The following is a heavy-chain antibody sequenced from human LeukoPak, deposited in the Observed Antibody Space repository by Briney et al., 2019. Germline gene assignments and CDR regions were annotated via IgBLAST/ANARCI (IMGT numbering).Heavy chain of an antibody. V-gene: IGHV4-4*02. Sequence: SGTLSLTCAVSGGSISSNNWWSWVRQPPGKGLEWIGEIYPSGSTNYNPSLKSRDTISVDRSKNQFSLKLRFVTAADTAVYYCAKDYDSSGYYLDYWGQGTLVTVSS. D-gene: IGHD3-22*01. CDR1: GGSISSNNW. CDR2: IYPSGST. CDR3: AKDYDSSGYYLDY. J-gene: IGHJ4*02.